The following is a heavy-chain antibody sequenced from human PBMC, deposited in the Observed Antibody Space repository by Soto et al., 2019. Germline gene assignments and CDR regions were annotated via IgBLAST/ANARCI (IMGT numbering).Heavy chain of an antibody. D-gene: IGHD5-12*01. V-gene: IGHV1-18*01. CDR2: ISSYNGDT. CDR3: AREGVAPYRYYGMDV. CDR1: GYTFTRSG. Sequence: QVQLVQSGAEVKKPGASVKVSCKASGYTFTRSGISWVRQAPGQGPEWMGWISSYNGDTNYAQTFQGRVTMTTDTSTSTAYMELRSLRSDDTAVYNCAREGVAPYRYYGMDVWGQGTPVTVSS. J-gene: IGHJ6*02.